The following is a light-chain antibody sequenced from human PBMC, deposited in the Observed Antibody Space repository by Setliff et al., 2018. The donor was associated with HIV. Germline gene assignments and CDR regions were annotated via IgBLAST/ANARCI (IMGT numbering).Light chain of an antibody. V-gene: IGLV2-23*02. CDR3: CSYAGADTWM. J-gene: IGLJ3*02. Sequence: QSALTQPASVSGSPGQSVTISCTGTSSDIGSYYYVSWYQQHPGKAPKLMVYDVTKRPSGVSDRFSASKSGNTASLTISGLQADDEAHYYCCSYAGADTWMFGGGTKVTVL. CDR2: DVT. CDR1: SSDIGSYYY.